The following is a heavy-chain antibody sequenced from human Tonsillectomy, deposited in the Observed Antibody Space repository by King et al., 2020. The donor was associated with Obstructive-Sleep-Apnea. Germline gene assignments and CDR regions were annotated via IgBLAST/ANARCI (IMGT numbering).Heavy chain of an antibody. V-gene: IGHV1-18*04. D-gene: IGHD2-21*01. J-gene: IGHJ6*01. CDR3: AREVRDVDAGGDYSYYGMDV. CDR2: LSASNGNT. Sequence: QLVQSGAEVKKAGASVKVSCRASGYTFTKYGINWVRQAPGQGLEWLGWLSASNGNTNYTQKLRDRVTMTTDTSTSTGYMELWRLRSDDPAVYFCAREVRDVDAGGDYSYYGMDVWGQGTTVTVSS. CDR1: GYTFTKYG.